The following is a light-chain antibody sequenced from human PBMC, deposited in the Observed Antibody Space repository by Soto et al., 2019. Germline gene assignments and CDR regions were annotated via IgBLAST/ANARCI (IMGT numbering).Light chain of an antibody. Sequence: EIVMTQSPATLSVSQGERATLSCRASESVSSNVAWYQQKPGQAPRLLIYGASTRATGIPARFSGSGSGTEFTLTISSLQSADFALYYCQQYNDWPPYTFGQGTKLEIK. CDR1: ESVSSN. V-gene: IGKV3-15*01. J-gene: IGKJ2*01. CDR3: QQYNDWPPYT. CDR2: GAS.